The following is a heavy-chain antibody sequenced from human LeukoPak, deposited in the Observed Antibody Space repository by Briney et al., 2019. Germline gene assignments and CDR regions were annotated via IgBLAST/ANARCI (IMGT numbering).Heavy chain of an antibody. Sequence: GRSLRLSCAASGFTFSSYAMHWVRQAPGKGLEWVAVISYDGSNKYYADSVKGRFTIFRDNSKNTLYLQMNSLRAEDTAVYYCAREQDIVVVVARGLDYWGQGTLVTVSS. CDR2: ISYDGSNK. D-gene: IGHD2-15*01. CDR3: AREQDIVVVVARGLDY. V-gene: IGHV3-30*04. CDR1: GFTFSSYA. J-gene: IGHJ4*02.